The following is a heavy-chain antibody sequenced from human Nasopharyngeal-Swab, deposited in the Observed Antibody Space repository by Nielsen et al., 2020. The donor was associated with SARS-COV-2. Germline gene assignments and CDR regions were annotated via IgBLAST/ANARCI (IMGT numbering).Heavy chain of an antibody. CDR3: VGSKDYYGMDV. CDR2: ISYDGSNK. V-gene: IGHV3-30*03. CDR1: GFTFSSYG. Sequence: GESLKISCAASGFTFSSYGMHWARQAPGKGLEWVAVISYDGSNKYYADSVKGRFTISRDNSKNTLYLQMNSLRAEDTAVYYCVGSKDYYGMDVWGQGTTVTVSS. J-gene: IGHJ6*02.